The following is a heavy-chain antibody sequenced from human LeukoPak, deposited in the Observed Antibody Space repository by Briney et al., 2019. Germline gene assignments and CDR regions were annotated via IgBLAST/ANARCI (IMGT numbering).Heavy chain of an antibody. D-gene: IGHD4-17*01. CDR2: IKQDGSEK. Sequence: GGSLRLSCAASGFTFSSYWMSWVRQAPGKGLEWVANIKQDGSEKYYVDSVKGRFTISRDNAKNSLYLQMNSLRAEDTAVYYCARYGDPVYYYYMDVWGKGTTVTVSS. CDR3: ARYGDPVYYYYMDV. J-gene: IGHJ6*03. V-gene: IGHV3-7*01. CDR1: GFTFSSYW.